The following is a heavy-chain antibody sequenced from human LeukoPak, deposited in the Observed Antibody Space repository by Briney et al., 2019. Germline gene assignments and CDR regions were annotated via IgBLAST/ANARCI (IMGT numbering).Heavy chain of an antibody. D-gene: IGHD3-22*01. CDR3: ARDSSGLYAFDI. J-gene: IGHJ3*02. CDR1: GFTVSSNY. Sequence: GGSLRLSCAASGFTVSSNYMSWVRQAPGKGLEWVSAISGSGGSTYYADSVKGRFTISRDNSKNTLYLQMNSLRAEDTAVYYCARDSSGLYAFDIWGQGTMVTVSS. V-gene: IGHV3-23*01. CDR2: ISGSGGST.